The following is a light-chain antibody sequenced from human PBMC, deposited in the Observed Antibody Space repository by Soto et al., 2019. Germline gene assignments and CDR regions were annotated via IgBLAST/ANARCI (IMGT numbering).Light chain of an antibody. Sequence: QSVLTHPPSVSGAPGQRVTISCTGSSSNIGAGYDVHWYQQLPGTAPKLLIYGNSNRPSGVPDRFSGSKSGTSASLAITGLQAEYEADYYCQSYDSSLSGSVFGGGTKLTVL. CDR2: GNS. CDR3: QSYDSSLSGSV. CDR1: SSNIGAGYD. J-gene: IGLJ3*02. V-gene: IGLV1-40*01.